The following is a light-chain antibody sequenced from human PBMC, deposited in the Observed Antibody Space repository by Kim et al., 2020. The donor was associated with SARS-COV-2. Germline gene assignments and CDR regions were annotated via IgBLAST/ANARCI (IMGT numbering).Light chain of an antibody. CDR2: INDDGSH. J-gene: IGLJ3*02. CDR1: SEHSNYA. Sequence: QPVLTQSPSASASLGASVKLTCTLNSEHSNYAIAWHQQQPEKGPRYLMKINDDGSHWKGDGIPDRFSGSSSGAERYLTISSLQSEDAADYYCQTWGTGIWVFGGGTQLTVL. V-gene: IGLV4-69*01. CDR3: QTWGTGIWV.